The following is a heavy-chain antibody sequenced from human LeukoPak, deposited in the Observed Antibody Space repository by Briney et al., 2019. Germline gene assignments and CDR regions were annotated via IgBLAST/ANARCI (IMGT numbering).Heavy chain of an antibody. D-gene: IGHD2-2*01. J-gene: IGHJ4*02. CDR2: IYSDGRT. Sequence: GGSLRLSCAASGFAVSSNYMSWVRQAPGKGLEWVSVIYSDGRTYYADPVKGRFTISRDNSKNTLYLQMNSLRAEDTALYYCANSGSCSSTSCYAVDYWGQGTLVTVSS. CDR3: ANSGSCSSTSCYAVDY. V-gene: IGHV3-53*01. CDR1: GFAVSSNY.